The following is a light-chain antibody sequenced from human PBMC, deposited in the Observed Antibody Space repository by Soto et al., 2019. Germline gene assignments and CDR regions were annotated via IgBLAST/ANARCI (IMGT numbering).Light chain of an antibody. Sequence: QSVLTQSPSASASPGASVKLTCTLSSGHTNYAIAWHQQQPEKGPRFLMKINSDGSHSKGDGVPDRFSGSSSGAERYFTISSLQSEDEADYYCQTWGTGIVTFGGGTKVTV. J-gene: IGLJ2*01. CDR1: SGHTNYA. CDR3: QTWGTGIVT. V-gene: IGLV4-69*01. CDR2: INSDGSH.